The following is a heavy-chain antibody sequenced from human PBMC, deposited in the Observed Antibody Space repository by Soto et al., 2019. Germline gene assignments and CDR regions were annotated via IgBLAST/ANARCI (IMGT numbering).Heavy chain of an antibody. CDR1: GFTCRTYG. CDR3: AREPEGIAAALDY. CDR2: ISSSGSFI. V-gene: IGHV3-21*01. J-gene: IGHJ4*02. D-gene: IGHD6-13*01. Sequence: PGGSLRLSCTASGFTCRTYGMNWVRRAPGGGLEWVASISSSGSFIYYADSVKGRFTISRDDAEKSLYLQMDSLRAEDTALYYCAREPEGIAAALDYWGQGTLVTGSS.